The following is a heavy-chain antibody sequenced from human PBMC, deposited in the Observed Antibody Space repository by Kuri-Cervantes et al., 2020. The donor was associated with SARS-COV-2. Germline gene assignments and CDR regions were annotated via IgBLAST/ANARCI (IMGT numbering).Heavy chain of an antibody. Sequence: GESLKISCTASGFIFSDYYMTWIRQAPGKGLEWVSNIGPSGATKYYADSVKGRFTISRDNAKNSLYLQMSSLRAEDTAVYYCARELRLGKRLDYWGQGTLVTVSS. CDR3: ARELRLGKRLDY. CDR1: GFIFSDYY. V-gene: IGHV3-11*04. CDR2: IGPSGATK. J-gene: IGHJ4*02. D-gene: IGHD7-27*01.